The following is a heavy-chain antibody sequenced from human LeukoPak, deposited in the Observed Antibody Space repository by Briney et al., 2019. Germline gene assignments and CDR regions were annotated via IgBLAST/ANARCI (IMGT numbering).Heavy chain of an antibody. D-gene: IGHD3-22*01. CDR1: GFTFSSYA. Sequence: GGSLRLSCAASGFTFSSYAMHWVRQAPGKGLEWVAVISYDGSNKYYADSVKGRFTISRDNSKNTLYLQMNSLRAEDTAVYYCASQAVDSSGYTFDYWGQGTLVTVSS. CDR3: ASQAVDSSGYTFDY. CDR2: ISYDGSNK. V-gene: IGHV3-30*04. J-gene: IGHJ4*02.